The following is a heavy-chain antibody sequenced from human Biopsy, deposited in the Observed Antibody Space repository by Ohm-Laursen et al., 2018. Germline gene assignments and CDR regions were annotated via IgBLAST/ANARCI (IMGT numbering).Heavy chain of an antibody. V-gene: IGHV1-46*01. Sequence: SVKVSCKASGYSFTKYYINWVRQAPGQGLEWMGIINPTGGTTSYAEEFQGRVTLTRDTSTGTVYLELNSLIYEDTAVYYCARNLGVTPGYQDYWGQGTLVTVSS. D-gene: IGHD2-2*01. J-gene: IGHJ4*02. CDR3: ARNLGVTPGYQDY. CDR1: GYSFTKYY. CDR2: INPTGGTT.